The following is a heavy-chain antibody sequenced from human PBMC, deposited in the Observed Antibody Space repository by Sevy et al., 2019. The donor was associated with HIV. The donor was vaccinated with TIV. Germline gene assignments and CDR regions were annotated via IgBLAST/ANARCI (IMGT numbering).Heavy chain of an antibody. J-gene: IGHJ4*02. CDR2: IYYSGST. CDR3: AREIWSGGLGY. CDR1: GGSVSSGSYY. Sequence: SETLSLTCTVSGGSVSSGSYYWSWIRQPPGKGLEWIGYIYYSGSTNYYPSLKSRVTISVDTSKNQFSLKLSSVTAADTAVYYCAREIWSGGLGYWGQGTLVTVSS. V-gene: IGHV4-61*01. D-gene: IGHD3-3*01.